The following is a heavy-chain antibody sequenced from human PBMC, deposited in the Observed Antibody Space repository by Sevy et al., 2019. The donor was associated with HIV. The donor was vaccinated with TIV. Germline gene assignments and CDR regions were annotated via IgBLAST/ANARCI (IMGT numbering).Heavy chain of an antibody. V-gene: IGHV3-23*01. Sequence: GGSLRLSCAASGFTFSKFAMSWVRQAPGKGLEWVSGISYNGASTDYADSVKGRFTISRDNSKNTVSLQMNILRAEDTAVYFCAKEFLYGSAGTGGTNDVVDIWGQGTRVTVSS. J-gene: IGHJ3*02. CDR2: ISYNGAST. D-gene: IGHD6-19*01. CDR3: AKEFLYGSAGTGGTNDVVDI. CDR1: GFTFSKFA.